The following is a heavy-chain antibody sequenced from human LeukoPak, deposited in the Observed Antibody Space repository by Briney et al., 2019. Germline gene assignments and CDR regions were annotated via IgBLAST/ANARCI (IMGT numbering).Heavy chain of an antibody. CDR2: INPNSGGT. D-gene: IGHD6-6*01. CDR1: GYTFTGYY. CDR3: ARDGRIIAARGNWFDP. V-gene: IGHV1-2*02. Sequence: ASVKVSCKASGYTFTGYYMHWVRQAPGQGLEWMGWINPNSGGTNYAQQFRGRVTMTRDTSISTAYMELSRLRSDDTAVYYCARDGRIIAARGNWFDPWGQGTLVTVSS. J-gene: IGHJ5*02.